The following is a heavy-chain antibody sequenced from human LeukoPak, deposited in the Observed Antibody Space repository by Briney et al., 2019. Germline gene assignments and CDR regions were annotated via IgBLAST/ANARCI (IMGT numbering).Heavy chain of an antibody. CDR3: ARDRPYGGNSPLYY. Sequence: ASVKVSCKASGCTFSSYYMHWVRQAPGQGLEWMGIINPSGGGTNYAQKFQGRVTIARDTSTTTVYMELSSLRSEDTAIYYCARDRPYGGNSPLYYWGQGTLVTVSS. D-gene: IGHD4-23*01. J-gene: IGHJ4*02. CDR2: INPSGGGT. CDR1: GCTFSSYY. V-gene: IGHV1-46*01.